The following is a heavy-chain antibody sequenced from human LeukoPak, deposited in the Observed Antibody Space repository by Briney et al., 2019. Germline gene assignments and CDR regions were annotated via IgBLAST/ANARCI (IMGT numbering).Heavy chain of an antibody. Sequence: GGSLRLSCAASGFTFSSYAMHWVRQAPGKGLEWVAVISYDGSNKYYAASVKGRFTISRDNSKNTLYLQMNSLRAEDTAVYYCARDGAVAGLGLYYWGQGTLVTVSS. CDR2: ISYDGSNK. CDR1: GFTFSSYA. D-gene: IGHD6-19*01. V-gene: IGHV3-30-3*01. CDR3: ARDGAVAGLGLYY. J-gene: IGHJ4*02.